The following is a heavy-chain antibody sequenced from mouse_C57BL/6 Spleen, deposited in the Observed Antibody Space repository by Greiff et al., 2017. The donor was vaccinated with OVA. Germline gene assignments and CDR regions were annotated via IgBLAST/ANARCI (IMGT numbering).Heavy chain of an antibody. V-gene: IGHV1-72*01. CDR2: IDPNSGGT. CDR1: GYTFPSYW. CDR3: ARWGYGSSYDWYFDV. J-gene: IGHJ1*03. D-gene: IGHD1-1*01. Sequence: QVQLKQPGAELVKPGASVKLSCKASGYTFPSYWMHWVKQRPGRGLEWIGRIDPNSGGTKYNEKFKSKATLTVDKPSSPAYMQLSSLTSEDSAVYYCARWGYGSSYDWYFDVWGTGTTVTVSS.